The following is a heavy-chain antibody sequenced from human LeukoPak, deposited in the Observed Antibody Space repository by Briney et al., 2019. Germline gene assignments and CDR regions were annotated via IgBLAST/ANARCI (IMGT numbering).Heavy chain of an antibody. CDR2: IIPIFGTA. CDR1: GGTFSSYA. D-gene: IGHD5-24*01. CDR3: ARGRDGYNPYNWLDP. J-gene: IGHJ5*02. V-gene: IGHV1-69*05. Sequence: ASVKVSCKASGGTFSSYAISWVRQATGQGLEWMGGIIPIFGTANYAQKFQGRVTITTDESTSTAYMELSSLRSEDTAVYYCARGRDGYNPYNWLDPWGQGTLVTVSS.